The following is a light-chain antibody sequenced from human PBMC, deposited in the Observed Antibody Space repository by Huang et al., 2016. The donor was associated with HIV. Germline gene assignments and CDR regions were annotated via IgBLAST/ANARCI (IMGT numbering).Light chain of an antibody. V-gene: IGKV4-1*01. CDR2: WAS. J-gene: IGKJ1*01. Sequence: DIVMTQSPDSLAVSLGERATINCKSSQSILYNSNNKDYLAWYQQKPGQPPKLLIYWASTREFGVPDRLSGSGSGTDFTLTISSLQAEDVAVYYCQQYYNSPRTFGQGTKVEI. CDR1: QSILYNSNNKDY. CDR3: QQYYNSPRT.